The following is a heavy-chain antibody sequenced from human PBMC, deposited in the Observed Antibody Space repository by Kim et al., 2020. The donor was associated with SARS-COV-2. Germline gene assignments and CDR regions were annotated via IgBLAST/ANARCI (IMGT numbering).Heavy chain of an antibody. Sequence: SETLSLTCAVYGGSFSGYYWSWIRQPPGKGLEWIGEINHSGSTNYNPSLKSRVTISVDTSKNQFSLKLSSVTAADTAVYYCARAPLGYCSSTSCYWYYYYGMDVWGQGTTVTVSS. V-gene: IGHV4-34*01. D-gene: IGHD2-2*01. CDR1: GGSFSGYY. CDR3: ARAPLGYCSSTSCYWYYYYGMDV. CDR2: INHSGST. J-gene: IGHJ6*02.